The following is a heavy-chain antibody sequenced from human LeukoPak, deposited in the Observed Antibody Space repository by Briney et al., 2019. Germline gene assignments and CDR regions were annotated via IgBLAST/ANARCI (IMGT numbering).Heavy chain of an antibody. J-gene: IGHJ4*02. V-gene: IGHV4-39*07. CDR2: IYYSGST. Sequence: SETLSLTCTVSGGSISSSSYYWGWIRQPPGKGLEWIGSIYYSGSTYYNPSLKSRVTISVDTSKNQFSLKLSSVTAADTAVYYCARVGYCTNGVCLLRAFDYWGQGTLVTVSS. CDR3: ARVGYCTNGVCLLRAFDY. CDR1: GGSISSSSYY. D-gene: IGHD2-8*01.